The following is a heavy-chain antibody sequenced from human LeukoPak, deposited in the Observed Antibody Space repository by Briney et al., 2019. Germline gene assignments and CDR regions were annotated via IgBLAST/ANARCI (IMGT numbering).Heavy chain of an antibody. CDR2: ISGSGGST. J-gene: IGHJ4*02. D-gene: IGHD5-18*01. CDR1: EFTFGNFW. V-gene: IGHV3-23*01. Sequence: ESLRLSCAASEFTFGNFWMTWVRQAPGKGLEWVSAISGSGGSTYYADSVKGRFTISRDNAKNSLYLQMNSLRAEDTAVYYCARGARPRGYSYAEYWGQGTLVTVSS. CDR3: ARGARPRGYSYAEY.